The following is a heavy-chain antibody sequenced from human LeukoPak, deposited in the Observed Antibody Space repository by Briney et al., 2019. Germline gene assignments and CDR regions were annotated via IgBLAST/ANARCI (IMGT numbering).Heavy chain of an antibody. CDR3: ARDHYSGSYLRGWGYYYYMDV. Sequence: GGSLRLSCAASGFTFSDYYMSWIRQAPGKGLEWVSYISSIGSTIYYADSVKGRFTISRDNAKNSLYLQMNSLRAEDTAVYYCARDHYSGSYLRGWGYYYYMDVWGKGTTVTVSS. V-gene: IGHV3-11*01. J-gene: IGHJ6*03. CDR1: GFTFSDYY. CDR2: ISSIGSTI. D-gene: IGHD1-26*01.